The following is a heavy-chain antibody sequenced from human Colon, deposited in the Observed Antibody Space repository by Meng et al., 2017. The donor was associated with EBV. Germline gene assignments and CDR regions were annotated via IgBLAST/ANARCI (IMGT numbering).Heavy chain of an antibody. CDR1: GDNVSSTGAA. Sequence: QVTAEQSHTRTVEPAQYLSLACAYAGDNVSSTGAAWNWIRQSPSRGLEWLGRTYYRSKWHNDYAVSVKGRIAINPDTSKNQFFLQLNSVTPEDTAVYYCARDYGTSRPFEYWGQGILVTVSS. V-gene: IGHV6-1*01. D-gene: IGHD1/OR15-1a*01. CDR2: TYYRSKWHN. J-gene: IGHJ4*02. CDR3: ARDYGTSRPFEY.